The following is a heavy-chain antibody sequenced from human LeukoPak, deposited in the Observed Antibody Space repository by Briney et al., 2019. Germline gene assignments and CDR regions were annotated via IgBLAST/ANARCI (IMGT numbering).Heavy chain of an antibody. CDR3: VGSSGWLFDY. J-gene: IGHJ4*02. Sequence: GGSLRLSCAGTGFTFSNYWMNWVRQAPGKGLEWVANIKEDGSRINYVDSVKGRFTISRDNAKNSVYLQMDNLRAEDTAVYYCVGSSGWLFDYWGQGVLVAVSS. V-gene: IGHV3-7*01. CDR1: GFTFSNYW. D-gene: IGHD6-19*01. CDR2: IKEDGSRI.